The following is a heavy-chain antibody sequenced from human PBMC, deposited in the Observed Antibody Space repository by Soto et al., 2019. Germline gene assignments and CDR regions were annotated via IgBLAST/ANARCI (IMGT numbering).Heavy chain of an antibody. Sequence: GGSLRLSCAASGFTFSSYSMNWVRQAPGKGLEWVSSISSSSSYIYYADSVKGRFTISRDNAKNSLYLQMNSLRAEDTAVYYCARDFGEPRGLDPWGQGTLVTVSS. CDR1: GFTFSSYS. V-gene: IGHV3-21*03. J-gene: IGHJ5*02. CDR3: ARDFGEPRGLDP. D-gene: IGHD2-21*01. CDR2: ISSSSSYI.